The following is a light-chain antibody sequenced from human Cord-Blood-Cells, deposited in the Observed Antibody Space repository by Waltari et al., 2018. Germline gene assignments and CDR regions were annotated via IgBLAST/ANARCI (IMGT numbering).Light chain of an antibody. CDR1: SSDVGGYNY. J-gene: IGLJ1*01. CDR2: DVS. CDR3: SSYTSSTVYV. Sequence: QSALTQPASVSGSPGQSITISCTGTSSDVGGYNYVSWYQQHPGKAPKLMIYDVSKRPSGVSNRFSGSKSGNTASLTISGLQAEDEADYYCSSYTSSTVYVFGTGTKGTVL. V-gene: IGLV2-14*01.